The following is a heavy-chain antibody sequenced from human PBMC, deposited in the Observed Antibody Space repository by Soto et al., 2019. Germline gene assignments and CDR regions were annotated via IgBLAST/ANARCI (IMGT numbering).Heavy chain of an antibody. Sequence: GGSLILSCAASGFTFSSYSMNWVRQAPGKGLEWVSYISSSSSTIYYADSVKGRFTISRDNAKNSLYLQMNSLRAEDTAVYYCATHERDFWSGYYFDYWRQGTLVPVSS. J-gene: IGHJ4*02. V-gene: IGHV3-48*01. CDR2: ISSSSSTI. D-gene: IGHD3-3*01. CDR1: GFTFSSYS. CDR3: ATHERDFWSGYYFDY.